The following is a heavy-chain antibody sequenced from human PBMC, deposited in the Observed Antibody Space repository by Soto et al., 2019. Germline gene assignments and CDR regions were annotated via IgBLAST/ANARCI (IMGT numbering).Heavy chain of an antibody. CDR1: GVSLSTRGVG. J-gene: IGHJ4*02. V-gene: IGHV2-5*02. CDR2: IYWDDDK. CDR3: AQTRFGELSIGFDH. Sequence: QITLKESGPTLVKPTQTLTLTCTFSGVSLSTRGVGVGWIRQPPGKALEWLALIYWDDDKRYSPSLKSRLTITKDTCKNQVVLTMTNMDAVDSATYYLAQTRFGELSIGFDHWGQELLFTVSS. D-gene: IGHD3-10*01.